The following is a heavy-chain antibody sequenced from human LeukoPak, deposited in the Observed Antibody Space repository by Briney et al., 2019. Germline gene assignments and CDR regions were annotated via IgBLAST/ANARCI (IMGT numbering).Heavy chain of an antibody. D-gene: IGHD4-17*01. CDR3: AKGAQDYGDSTTDY. CDR2: ITSSGAGT. J-gene: IGHJ4*02. Sequence: PGGSLRLSCAASGFTFNIYAMSWVRQAPGKGLEWVSSITSSGAGTFYADSVKDRFTISRDNSKNTLYLQMSRLRAEDTAVYYCAKGAQDYGDSTTDYWGQGTLVTVSS. CDR1: GFTFNIYA. V-gene: IGHV3-23*01.